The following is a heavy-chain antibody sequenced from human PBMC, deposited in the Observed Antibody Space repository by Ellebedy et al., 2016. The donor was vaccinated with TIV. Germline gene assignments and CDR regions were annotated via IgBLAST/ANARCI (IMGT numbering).Heavy chain of an antibody. Sequence: GESLKISCAASGFTFSTYAMSWVRQAPGRGLEWVSTISGSGGGTYYTDSVKGRFTISRDNAKNTLYLQMNTLRDEDTAVYYCVRDRGFPDSFNIWGQGTVVIVSS. J-gene: IGHJ3*02. V-gene: IGHV3-23*01. CDR2: ISGSGGGT. D-gene: IGHD3-10*01. CDR1: GFTFSTYA. CDR3: VRDRGFPDSFNI.